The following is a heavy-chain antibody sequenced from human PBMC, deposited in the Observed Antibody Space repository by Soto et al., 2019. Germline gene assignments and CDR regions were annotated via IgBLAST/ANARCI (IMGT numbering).Heavy chain of an antibody. J-gene: IGHJ4*02. CDR3: ARGPYYYTSSGLGLEDY. V-gene: IGHV3-30-3*01. D-gene: IGHD3-22*01. CDR2: ISHDGSKK. Sequence: SLRLSCVASGFTFSDYAMHWVRQGPGKGLEWMAFISHDGSKKFYADSVKGRFTISRDNSRTTLYLEMNSLRPEDRAVYYCARGPYYYTSSGLGLEDYWGRGTLVTVSS. CDR1: GFTFSDYA.